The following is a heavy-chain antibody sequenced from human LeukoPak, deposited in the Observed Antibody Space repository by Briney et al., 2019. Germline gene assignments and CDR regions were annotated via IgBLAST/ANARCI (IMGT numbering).Heavy chain of an antibody. CDR3: ARGPLYYDFWSGYYDY. V-gene: IGHV3-53*01. D-gene: IGHD3-3*01. CDR2: IYSGGST. J-gene: IGHJ4*02. CDR1: GFTVSSNY. Sequence: GGSLKLSCAASGFTVSSNYMSWVRQAPGKGLEWVSVIYSGGSTYYADSVKGRFTISRDNSKNTLYLQMNSLRAEDTAVYYCARGPLYYDFWSGYYDYWGQGTLVTVSS.